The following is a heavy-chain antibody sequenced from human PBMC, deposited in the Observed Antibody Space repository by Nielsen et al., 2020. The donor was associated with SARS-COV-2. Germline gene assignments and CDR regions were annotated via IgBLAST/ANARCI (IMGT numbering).Heavy chain of an antibody. CDR1: GFTFTNYG. V-gene: IGHV3-23*01. D-gene: IGHD3-16*02. CDR3: AGHLSWYGMDV. J-gene: IGHJ6*02. Sequence: GESLKISCAASGFTFTNYGMTWVRQDPGKGLEWVSTISASGGSTFYTDSVKGRFTISRDSSKNTLYLQMNSLRAEDTAVYYCAGHLSWYGMDVWGQGTTVTVSS. CDR2: ISASGGST.